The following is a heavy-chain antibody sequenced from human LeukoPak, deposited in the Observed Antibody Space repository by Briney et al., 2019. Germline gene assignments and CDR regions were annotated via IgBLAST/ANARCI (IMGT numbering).Heavy chain of an antibody. CDR2: ITDRGSNT. Sequence: GGSLRLSCVVSGLTFSNSAMTWVRQAPGKGLEYIPIITDRGSNTFYADSVKGRFTISRDTSINTLFLQMSSLGVDDTAVYYCATVGGSCASSNCYAYFDYWGQGTLVTVSS. CDR3: ATVGGSCASSNCYAYFDY. J-gene: IGHJ4*01. V-gene: IGHV3-23*01. D-gene: IGHD2-2*01. CDR1: GLTFSNSA.